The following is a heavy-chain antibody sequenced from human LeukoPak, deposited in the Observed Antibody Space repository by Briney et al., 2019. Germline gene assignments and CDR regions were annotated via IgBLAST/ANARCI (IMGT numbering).Heavy chain of an antibody. D-gene: IGHD5-18*01. J-gene: IGHJ4*02. CDR2: INYGGTT. V-gene: IGHV4-39*07. CDR3: ARGGGYSYGRFDY. Sequence: PSETLSLTCTVSGXSISSSNDFWSWIRQPPGQELEWIASINYGGTTYYNPSLKSRVTISVDTSKNQFSLKLSSVTAADTAVYYCARGGGYSYGRFDYWGQGTLVTVSS. CDR1: GXSISSSNDF.